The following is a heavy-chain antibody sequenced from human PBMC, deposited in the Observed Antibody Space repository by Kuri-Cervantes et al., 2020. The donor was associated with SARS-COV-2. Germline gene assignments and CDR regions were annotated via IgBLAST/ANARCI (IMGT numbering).Heavy chain of an antibody. CDR3: TKDLEDIVVVPAATVTPLGAFEI. CDR1: GYTFTGYY. J-gene: IGHJ3*02. V-gene: IGHV3-30*02. CDR2: IRYDGSNK. Sequence: SCKPSGYTFTGYYMHWVRQAPGEGLKWVAFIRYDGSNKYYADSVKGRFTISRDNSKNTLYLQMNSLRAEDTAVYYCTKDLEDIVVVPAATVTPLGAFEIWGQGTMVTVSS. D-gene: IGHD2-2*01.